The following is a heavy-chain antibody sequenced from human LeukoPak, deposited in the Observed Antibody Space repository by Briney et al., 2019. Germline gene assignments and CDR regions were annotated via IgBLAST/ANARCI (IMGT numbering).Heavy chain of an antibody. J-gene: IGHJ5*02. Sequence: PSEPLSLTCTVSGGSISSYYWSWIRQPPGMGLDWIGYIYYSGSTNYNPSLKSRVTIAVDTSKNQFSLKLTSVTAADTAVYYCARVRFGYGGFDPWGQGTLATVSS. CDR2: IYYSGST. CDR3: ARVRFGYGGFDP. D-gene: IGHD3-16*01. V-gene: IGHV4-59*01. CDR1: GGSISSYY.